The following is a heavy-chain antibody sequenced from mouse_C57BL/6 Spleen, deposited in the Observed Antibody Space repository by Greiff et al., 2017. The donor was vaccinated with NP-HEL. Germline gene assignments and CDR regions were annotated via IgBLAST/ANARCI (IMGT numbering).Heavy chain of an antibody. Sequence: VKLQESGAELVKPGASVKLSCKASGYTFTSYWMQWVKQRPGQGLEWIGAIDPSDSYTNYNQKFKGKATLTVDTSSSTAYMQLSSLTSEDSAVYNCARSGGHWSFDGWGTGTTVTVSS. CDR2: IDPSDSYT. J-gene: IGHJ1*03. CDR3: ARSGGHWSFDG. V-gene: IGHV1-50*01. CDR1: GYTFTSYW. D-gene: IGHD3-1*01.